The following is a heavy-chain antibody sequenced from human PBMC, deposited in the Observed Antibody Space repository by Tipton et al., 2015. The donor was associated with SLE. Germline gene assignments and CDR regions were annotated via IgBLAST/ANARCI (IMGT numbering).Heavy chain of an antibody. CDR3: ARDGPYYDFWSGMGTFDI. D-gene: IGHD3-3*01. CDR1: GDSIISSSYY. V-gene: IGHV4-39*07. J-gene: IGHJ3*02. Sequence: TLSLTCSVSGDSIISSSYYWGWIRQPPGKGLEWIGSMYYSGSTYYNLSLKSRVTISVDTSKNQFSLMLRSVTAADTAVYYCARDGPYYDFWSGMGTFDIWGQGTMVTVSS. CDR2: MYYSGST.